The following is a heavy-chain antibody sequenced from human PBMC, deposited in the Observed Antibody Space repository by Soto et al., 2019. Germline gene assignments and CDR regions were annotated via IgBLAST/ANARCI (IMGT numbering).Heavy chain of an antibody. CDR1: GGSISSSSYY. V-gene: IGHV4-39*01. CDR2: IYYSGST. D-gene: IGHD2-2*01. CDR3: AGVPSRY. Sequence: PSETLSLTCTVSGGSISSSSYYWGWIRQPPGKGLEWIGSIYYSGSTYYNPSLKSRVTISVDTSKNQFSLKLSSVTAADTAVYNCAGVPSRYWAQGPLVTVSS. J-gene: IGHJ4*02.